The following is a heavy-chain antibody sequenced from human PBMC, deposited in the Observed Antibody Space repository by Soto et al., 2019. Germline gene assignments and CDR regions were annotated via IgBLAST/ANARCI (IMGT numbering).Heavy chain of an antibody. J-gene: IGHJ4*02. CDR2: ITVRGHTT. CDR3: ARALAAGGTGGLTYYFDF. D-gene: IGHD6-13*01. Sequence: EVQLLESGGDLVQPGGSLRLSRGASGFSFSSYAMGWVRQVPGKGLEWLSVITVRGHTTYYADSVRGRFTISRDESRETLYLQLNSLRGEDTAVYFCARALAAGGTGGLTYYFDFWGQGTLVTVSP. CDR1: GFSFSSYA. V-gene: IGHV3-23*01.